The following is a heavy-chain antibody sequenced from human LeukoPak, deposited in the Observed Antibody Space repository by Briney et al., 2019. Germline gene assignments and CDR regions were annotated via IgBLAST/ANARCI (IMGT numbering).Heavy chain of an antibody. CDR3: ARDRSSSWYYFEY. D-gene: IGHD6-13*01. Sequence: ASVKVSCKASGYTFTSYAFSWVRQAPGQGLEWMGWISAYNGNTKYAQKFQGRVTMTTDTSTSTACMEVRSLRSDDTAVYYCARDRSSSWYYFEYWGQGALVTVSS. CDR1: GYTFTSYA. CDR2: ISAYNGNT. V-gene: IGHV1-18*01. J-gene: IGHJ4*02.